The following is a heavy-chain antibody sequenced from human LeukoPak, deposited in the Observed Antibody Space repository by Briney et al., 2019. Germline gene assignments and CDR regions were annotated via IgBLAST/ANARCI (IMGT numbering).Heavy chain of an antibody. Sequence: GGSLRLSCAVSGFTVSGTHMSWVRQAPGKGLEWVAAMYTGGTTYYADSVTGRFTISRDNSKNILYLHMNSLRAEDTAVYYCAKDEATSGGGLASWGQGTLVSVSS. CDR3: AKDEATSGGGLAS. D-gene: IGHD3-16*01. CDR1: GFTVSGTH. J-gene: IGHJ4*02. V-gene: IGHV3-53*01. CDR2: MYTGGTT.